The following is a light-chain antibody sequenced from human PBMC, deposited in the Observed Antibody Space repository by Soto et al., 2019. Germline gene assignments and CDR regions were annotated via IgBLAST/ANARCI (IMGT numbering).Light chain of an antibody. J-gene: IGKJ4*01. CDR2: DAS. V-gene: IGKV3-11*01. CDR3: QQRSSWPLT. Sequence: ELTQSPATLSLSPGERATLSCGASQSVSSYLAWYQQKPGQAPRLLIYDASNRATGIPARFSGSGSGTDFTLTISSLEPEDFAVYYCQQRSSWPLTFGGGTKVEIK. CDR1: QSVSSY.